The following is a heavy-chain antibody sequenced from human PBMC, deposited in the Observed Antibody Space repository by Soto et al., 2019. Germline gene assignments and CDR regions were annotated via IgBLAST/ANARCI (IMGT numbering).Heavy chain of an antibody. V-gene: IGHV4-61*03. D-gene: IGHD3-10*01. CDR2: ISYTGRT. CDR3: AREWGLILYYVMNV. J-gene: IGHJ6*02. Sequence: SETLSLTGIVSGDSVTSGSYYWTWLRQPPGKGLEWIGYISYTGRTKYNPSLQSRVTISVDTSKNDFSLNLSSVTAADTAVYFCAREWGLILYYVMNVWGHGTAVTVSS. CDR1: GDSVTSGSYY.